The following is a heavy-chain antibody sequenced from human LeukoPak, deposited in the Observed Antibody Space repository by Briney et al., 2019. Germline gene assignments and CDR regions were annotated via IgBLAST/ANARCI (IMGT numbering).Heavy chain of an antibody. V-gene: IGHV1-2*02. Sequence: GASVKVSCKASGYTFTGYYMHWVRLAPGQGLEWMGWINPNSGGTNYAQKFQGRVTMTRDTSISTAYMELSRLRSDDTAVYYCARVGDSSSWRPLDYWGQGTLVTVSS. CDR1: GYTFTGYY. J-gene: IGHJ4*02. CDR3: ARVGDSSSWRPLDY. CDR2: INPNSGGT. D-gene: IGHD6-6*01.